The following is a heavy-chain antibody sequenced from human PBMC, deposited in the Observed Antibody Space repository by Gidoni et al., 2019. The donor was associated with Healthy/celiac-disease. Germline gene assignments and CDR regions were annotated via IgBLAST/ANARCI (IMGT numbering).Heavy chain of an antibody. D-gene: IGHD2-2*01. J-gene: IGHJ6*03. CDR1: GVTFSSYG. Sequence: GVTFSSYGMHWVRQAPGKGLEWVAVISYDGSNKYYADNSKNTLYLQMNSLRAEDTAVYYCANIPSTSPGDYYYMDVWGKGTTVTVSS. CDR2: ISYDGSNK. V-gene: IGHV3-30*18. CDR3: ANIPSTSPGDYYYMDV.